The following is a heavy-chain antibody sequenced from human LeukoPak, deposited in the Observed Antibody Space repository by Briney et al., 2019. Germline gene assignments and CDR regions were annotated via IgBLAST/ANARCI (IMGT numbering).Heavy chain of an antibody. CDR3: AGEGDYWHRFDY. V-gene: IGHV4-59*01. J-gene: IGHJ4*02. D-gene: IGHD4-17*01. Sequence: SETLSLTCTVSGGSISSYYWIWIRQPPRKGREWIGYIYYIGSTNYNPSLQSRVTISVDTSKNQFSLKLTSVTAADTAVYYCAGEGDYWHRFDYWGQGTQVTVSS. CDR2: IYYIGST. CDR1: GGSISSYY.